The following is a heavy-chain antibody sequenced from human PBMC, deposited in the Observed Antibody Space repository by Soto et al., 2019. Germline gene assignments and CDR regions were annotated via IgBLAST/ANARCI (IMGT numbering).Heavy chain of an antibody. Sequence: GGSLRLSCAASGFTFRAYYMTWVRQAPGKGLEWVSYISGSGSTIFYADSVKGRFTISRDNAKNTLFLQMNSLTVEDTALYYCARDCSRTSCHSYWGHGTLVTVSS. J-gene: IGHJ4*01. V-gene: IGHV3-11*01. CDR2: ISGSGSTI. CDR3: ARDCSRTSCHSY. CDR1: GFTFRAYY. D-gene: IGHD2-2*01.